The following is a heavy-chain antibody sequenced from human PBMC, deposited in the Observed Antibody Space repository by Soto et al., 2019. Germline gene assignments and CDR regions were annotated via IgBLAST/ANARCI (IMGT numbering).Heavy chain of an antibody. Sequence: PSETLSLTCIVSTGSISPYYWTWIRQPPGKGLEWIGYIYYTGSTNYNPSLKSRVTISLDTSKNQFSLKLSSVTAADTAVYYCAILSCSNPICPPHYWGQGTLVTVFS. CDR2: IYYTGST. V-gene: IGHV4-59*01. CDR3: AILSCSNPICPPHY. D-gene: IGHD2-2*01. CDR1: TGSISPYY. J-gene: IGHJ4*02.